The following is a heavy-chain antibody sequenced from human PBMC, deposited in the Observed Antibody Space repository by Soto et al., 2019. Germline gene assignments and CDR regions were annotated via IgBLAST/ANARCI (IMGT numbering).Heavy chain of an antibody. V-gene: IGHV4-31*03. CDR1: GAALNSGNYY. J-gene: IGHJ5*02. Sequence: SETLSLTCSVSGAALNSGNYYLSGMRQLPWKGLEWIGHIYVTGAVDYNPSLRDRITISQDTSERQFSLNLRLVTAADTAVYYCARLRIATNNYKWFDPWGQGTLVTVSS. D-gene: IGHD2-21*01. CDR2: IYVTGAV. CDR3: ARLRIATNNYKWFDP.